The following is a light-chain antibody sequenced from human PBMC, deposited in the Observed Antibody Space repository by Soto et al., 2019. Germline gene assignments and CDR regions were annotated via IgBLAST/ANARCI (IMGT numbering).Light chain of an antibody. Sequence: AIQLTQSPSSLSASVGDRVTITCRASLGVNSALAWYKQKPGKPPRLLIYDASTLESGVPLRFSGSGSGTDFTLTISSLQPEDFASYYCQHFNGYPPNFGGGNKVEVK. J-gene: IGKJ4*01. V-gene: IGKV1-13*02. CDR3: QHFNGYPPN. CDR1: LGVNSA. CDR2: DAS.